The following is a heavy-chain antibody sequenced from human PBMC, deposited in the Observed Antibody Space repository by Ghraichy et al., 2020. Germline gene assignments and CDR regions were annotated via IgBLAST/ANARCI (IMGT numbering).Heavy chain of an antibody. CDR2: INTDGSFI. Sequence: GGSLRLSCAASGFIFSDNWFHWVRQAPGKGLVWVSRINTDGSFITYADSVKGRFTISRDNAKNTLYLQINSLRVEDTAIYYCTRDSYSTSRWWGQGTLVTVSS. D-gene: IGHD5-18*01. CDR3: TRDSYSTSRW. J-gene: IGHJ4*02. CDR1: GFIFSDNW. V-gene: IGHV3-74*03.